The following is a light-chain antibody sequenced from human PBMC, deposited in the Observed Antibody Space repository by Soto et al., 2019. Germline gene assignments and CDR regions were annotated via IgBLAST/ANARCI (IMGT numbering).Light chain of an antibody. CDR2: GAS. J-gene: IGKJ1*01. V-gene: IGKV3-20*01. Sequence: EIVLTQSPGTLSLSPGERATLSCRASQSVSSSYLAWYQQKPGQAPRLLIYGASSRATGIPDRFSGSGSGTDFTLTISRLEPEHFAVYYCQQYGSPVTFGHGTKVEIK. CDR1: QSVSSSY. CDR3: QQYGSPVT.